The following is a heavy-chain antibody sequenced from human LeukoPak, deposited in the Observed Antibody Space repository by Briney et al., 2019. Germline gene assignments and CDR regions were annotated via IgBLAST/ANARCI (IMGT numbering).Heavy chain of an antibody. V-gene: IGHV3-23*01. J-gene: IGHJ4*02. CDR3: AKRAPPGTAAGVPYYFDH. CDR1: GFTFNSYA. D-gene: IGHD6-25*01. CDR2: VGGSGSDT. Sequence: GGFLRLSCAASGFTFNSYAMSWFRQAPGTGLEWVSTVGGSGSDTFYADSVKGRFTISRDNSNNAVYLQMNSLRAEDTALYYCAKRAPPGTAAGVPYYFDHWGQGTLVTVSS.